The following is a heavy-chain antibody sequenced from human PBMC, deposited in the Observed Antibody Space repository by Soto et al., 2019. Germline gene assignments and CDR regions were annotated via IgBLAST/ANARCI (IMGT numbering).Heavy chain of an antibody. Sequence: EVQLVESGGGLVQPGGSLRLSCAASGFTFRSFTMNWVRQAPGKGLEWVSTISSNCAYIYYTDALRGRFTISRDNAKNSLQLQTNSLRAEDTAVYYCTRNASRDSSARGWFDPWGPGTLVTVSS. CDR3: TRNASRDSSARGWFDP. D-gene: IGHD6-13*01. CDR1: GFTFRSFT. V-gene: IGHV3-21*02. CDR2: ISSNCAYI. J-gene: IGHJ5*02.